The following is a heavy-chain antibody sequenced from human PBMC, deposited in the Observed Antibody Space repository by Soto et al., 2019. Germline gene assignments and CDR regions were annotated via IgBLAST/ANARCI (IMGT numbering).Heavy chain of an antibody. V-gene: IGHV1-3*04. J-gene: IGHJ6*02. D-gene: IGHD2-21*02. CDR2: INIGSGNT. CDR3: ARDGGDCCYRLIYYYRIGMSV. Sequence: ASVKVSCKASGYALSSYAMHWLRQAPGQRLEWMGWINIGSGNTEYSQNFQDRITITRDTSASTVYMELSSLRSEDTAVYYCARDGGDCCYRLIYYYRIGMSVWGQGTTVTVSS. CDR1: GYALSSYA.